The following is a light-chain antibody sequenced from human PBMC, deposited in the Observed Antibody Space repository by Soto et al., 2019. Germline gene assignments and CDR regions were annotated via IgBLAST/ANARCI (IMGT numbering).Light chain of an antibody. CDR1: QSISSN. V-gene: IGKV3-15*01. CDR3: QQYNNWPRAT. J-gene: IGKJ4*01. Sequence: IVLTQSPGTLSLSPGERATLSCRASQSISSNLAWYQQKPGQAPRLLMFRTSSRATGFPARFSGIGSGTEFNLTISSLQSEDFGVYYCQQYNNWPRATFGGGTKVDIK. CDR2: RTS.